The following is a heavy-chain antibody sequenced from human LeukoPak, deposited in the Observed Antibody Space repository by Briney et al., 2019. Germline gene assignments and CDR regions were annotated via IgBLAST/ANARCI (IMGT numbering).Heavy chain of an antibody. V-gene: IGHV3-30*02. Sequence: PGGSLRLSCAASGFTFSNYGMHWARQAPGKGLEWVAFIRFDGSNKYYADSVKGRFTISRDNSKNTLYLQMNSLRAEDTAVYYCAKDAVTTLYYYYYMDVWGKGTTVTVSS. D-gene: IGHD4-11*01. CDR2: IRFDGSNK. CDR1: GFTFSNYG. CDR3: AKDAVTTLYYYYYMDV. J-gene: IGHJ6*03.